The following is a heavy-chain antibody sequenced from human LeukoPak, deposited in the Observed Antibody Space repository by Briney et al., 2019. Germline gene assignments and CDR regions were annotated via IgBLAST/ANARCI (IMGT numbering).Heavy chain of an antibody. D-gene: IGHD5-24*01. CDR1: GFTFSSYS. V-gene: IGHV3-21*01. CDR3: ARVLEMASMGGAFDI. CDR2: ISSSSSYI. J-gene: IGHJ3*02. Sequence: PGGSLRLSCAASGFTFSSYSVNWVRQAPGKGLEWVSSISSSSSYIYYADSVKGRFTISRDNAKNSLYLQMNSLRAEDTAVYYCARVLEMASMGGAFDIWGQGTMVTVSS.